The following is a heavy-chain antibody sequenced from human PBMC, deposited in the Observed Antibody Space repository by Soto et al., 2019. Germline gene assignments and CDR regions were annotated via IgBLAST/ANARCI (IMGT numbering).Heavy chain of an antibody. V-gene: IGHV3-23*01. D-gene: IGHD6-13*01. CDR1: GFTFSRSA. CDR2: ISGSGGST. J-gene: IGHJ4*02. Sequence: GGSLRLSCAASGFTFSRSAMNWVRQAPGKGLEWVSAISGSGGSTYYADSVKGRFTISRDNSMNTLYLQMNSLRAEDTAVYYCAYSSTPFDYWGQGTLVTVSS. CDR3: AYSSTPFDY.